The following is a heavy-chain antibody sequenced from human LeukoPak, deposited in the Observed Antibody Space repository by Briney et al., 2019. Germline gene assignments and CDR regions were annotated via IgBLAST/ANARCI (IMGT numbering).Heavy chain of an antibody. CDR3: ARAITMVRGVTSNYGMDV. CDR1: GYTFTSYY. CDR2: INPSGGST. J-gene: IGHJ6*02. Sequence: ASVKVSCKASGYTFTSYYMHWVRQAPGQGLEWMGIINPSGGSTSYAQKFQGRVTMTRDTSTSTVYMELSSLRSEDTAVYYCARAITMVRGVTSNYGMDVWGQGTTVTVSS. V-gene: IGHV1-46*01. D-gene: IGHD3-10*01.